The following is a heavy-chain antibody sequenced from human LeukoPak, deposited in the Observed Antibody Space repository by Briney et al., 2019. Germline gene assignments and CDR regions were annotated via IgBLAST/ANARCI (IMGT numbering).Heavy chain of an antibody. V-gene: IGHV4-34*01. CDR2: INHSGST. D-gene: IGHD3-22*01. CDR1: GGSFSGYY. CDR3: ARHARSETYYYDSSGYYPFDY. Sequence: PSETLSLTCAVYGGSFSGYYWSWIRQPPGKGLEWIGEINHSGSTNYNPSLKSRVTISVDTSKNQFSLKLSSVTAADTAVYYCARHARSETYYYDSSGYYPFDYWGQGTLVTVSS. J-gene: IGHJ4*02.